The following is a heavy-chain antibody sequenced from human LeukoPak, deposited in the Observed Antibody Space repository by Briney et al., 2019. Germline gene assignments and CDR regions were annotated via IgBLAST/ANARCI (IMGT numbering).Heavy chain of an antibody. D-gene: IGHD2-2*01. CDR1: GGSFTDYY. V-gene: IGHV4-34*01. J-gene: IGHJ4*02. CDR3: ARGVQQSVWYLDS. CDR2: ISHIGNA. Sequence: SETLSLTCDVHGGSFTDYYWTWIRQPPGRGLEWIGEISHIGNAIYNPSLTSRVTISIDTSHNQFSLRLTSVTAADTALYFCARGVQQSVWYLDSWGQGTLVTVSS.